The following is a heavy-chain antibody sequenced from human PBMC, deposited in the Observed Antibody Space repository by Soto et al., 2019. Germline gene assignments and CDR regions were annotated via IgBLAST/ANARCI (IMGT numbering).Heavy chain of an antibody. CDR3: ARHDGFTSGWIFDY. CDR1: GDSISSRTFS. Sequence: QLQLQESGPGLVKPSETLSLTCTVSGDSISSRTFSWGWIRQPPGKGLEWIGTIYYHGATSYNPSLKSRAPMSVDTSKNRLSLKVTSVTAADTAVYYCARHDGFTSGWIFDYWGQGTLITVSS. J-gene: IGHJ4*02. V-gene: IGHV4-39*01. CDR2: IYYHGAT. D-gene: IGHD6-19*01.